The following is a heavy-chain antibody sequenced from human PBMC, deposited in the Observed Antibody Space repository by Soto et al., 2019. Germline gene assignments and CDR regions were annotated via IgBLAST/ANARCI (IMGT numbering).Heavy chain of an antibody. V-gene: IGHV4-4*02. CDR2: IYHSGST. Sequence: SETLSLTCAVSGGSISSSNWWSWVRQPPGKGLEWIGEIYHSGSTNYNPSLKSRVTISVDKSKNQFSLKLSSVTAADTAVYYCARGYYDLLTGYYKESYYYGMDVWGQGTTVTVS. CDR3: ARGYYDLLTGYYKESYYYGMDV. J-gene: IGHJ6*02. D-gene: IGHD3-9*01. CDR1: GGSISSSNW.